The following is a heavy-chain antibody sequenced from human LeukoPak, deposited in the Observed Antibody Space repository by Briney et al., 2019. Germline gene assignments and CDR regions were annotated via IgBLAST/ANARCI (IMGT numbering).Heavy chain of an antibody. CDR1: GGSISSYY. Sequence: SETLSLTCTVSGGSISSYYWSWIRQPAGKGLEWIGRIYTSGSTNYNPSLKSRVTMSVDTSKNQFSLKLSSVTAADTAVYYCARDMYYYGSGNYRFDYWGQGTLVTVSS. CDR3: ARDMYYYGSGNYRFDY. J-gene: IGHJ4*02. CDR2: IYTSGST. D-gene: IGHD3-10*01. V-gene: IGHV4-4*07.